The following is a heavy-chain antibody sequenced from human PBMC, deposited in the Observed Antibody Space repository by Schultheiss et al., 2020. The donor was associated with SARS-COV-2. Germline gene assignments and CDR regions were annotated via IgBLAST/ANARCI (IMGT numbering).Heavy chain of an antibody. CDR1: GGSISSYY. D-gene: IGHD2-2*01. Sequence: SETLSLTCTVSGGSISSYYWTWIRQPAGKGLEWIGRVYPSGSTNYNPSLKSRVTMSVDMSNNQFSLRLSSVTAADTAFYYCARVAISSSFQYQFDSWSQGTLVTVSS. J-gene: IGHJ4*02. CDR3: ARVAISSSFQYQFDS. CDR2: VYPSGST. V-gene: IGHV4-4*07.